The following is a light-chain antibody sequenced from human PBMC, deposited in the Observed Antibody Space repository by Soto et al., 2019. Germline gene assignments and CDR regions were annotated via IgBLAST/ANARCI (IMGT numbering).Light chain of an antibody. Sequence: EIVLTQSPGTLSLSPGERATLSCRASQSVSSSYLAWYQQKPGQAPRLLIYGASSGATGIPDRFSGSGSGTDFTRTISRLEPEDFAVYYCQQYGSSPPKYTFGQGTKLEIK. V-gene: IGKV3-20*01. CDR3: QQYGSSPPKYT. J-gene: IGKJ2*01. CDR2: GAS. CDR1: QSVSSSY.